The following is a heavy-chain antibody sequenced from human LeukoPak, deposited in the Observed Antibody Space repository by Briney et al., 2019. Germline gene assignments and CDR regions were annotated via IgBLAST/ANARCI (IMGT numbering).Heavy chain of an antibody. Sequence: GSLRLSCAASGFTVSSNYMSWVRQAPGKGLEWVSVIYSGGSTYYADSVKGRFTISRDNSKNTLYLQMNSLRAEDTAVYYCAREGKLAVAGSFDYWGQGTLVTVSS. CDR1: GFTVSSNY. D-gene: IGHD6-19*01. V-gene: IGHV3-66*01. J-gene: IGHJ4*02. CDR3: AREGKLAVAGSFDY. CDR2: IYSGGST.